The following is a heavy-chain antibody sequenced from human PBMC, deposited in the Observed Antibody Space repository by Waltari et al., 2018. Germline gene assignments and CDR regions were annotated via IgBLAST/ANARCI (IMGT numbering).Heavy chain of an antibody. CDR1: GYTFTAYY. Sequence: QVHLVQSGAEVKQPGASVRVSCKTSGYTFTAYYLHWLRQAPGQGLEWMAWINANTGDSQSAQTFEGRVTVTRDTSLTTAYLELSGLRSDDTALYYCARETLPGNKIIDYWGQGTLVTVSS. J-gene: IGHJ4*02. D-gene: IGHD1-1*01. V-gene: IGHV1-2*02. CDR2: INANTGDS. CDR3: ARETLPGNKIIDY.